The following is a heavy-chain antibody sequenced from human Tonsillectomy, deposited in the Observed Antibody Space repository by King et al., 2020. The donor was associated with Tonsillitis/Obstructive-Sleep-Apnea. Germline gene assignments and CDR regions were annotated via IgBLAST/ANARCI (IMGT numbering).Heavy chain of an antibody. CDR1: GFTFSSYS. CDR3: ARDSDDDFHI. J-gene: IGHJ3*02. Sequence: QLVQSGGGLVKPGGSLRLSCAASGFTFSSYSMNWVRQAPGKGLEWVSSISTSGSYIYYADSVKGRFTISRDNAKNSLYLQMNSLRAEDTAVYYCARDSDDDFHIWGLGTMVTVSS. CDR2: ISTSGSYI. V-gene: IGHV3-21*01.